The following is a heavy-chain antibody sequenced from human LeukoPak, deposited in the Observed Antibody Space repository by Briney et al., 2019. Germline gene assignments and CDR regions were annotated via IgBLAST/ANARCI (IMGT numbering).Heavy chain of an antibody. CDR3: AKDRGLRPLPLKYYFDY. J-gene: IGHJ4*02. D-gene: IGHD4-17*01. CDR1: GGTFSSYA. CDR2: IIPIFGTA. Sequence: ASVKVSCKASGGTFSSYAISWVRQAPGQGLEWMGGIIPIFGTANYAQKFQGRVTITTDESTSTAYMELSSLRPEDTAVYYCAKDRGLRPLPLKYYFDYWGQGTLVTVSS. V-gene: IGHV1-69*05.